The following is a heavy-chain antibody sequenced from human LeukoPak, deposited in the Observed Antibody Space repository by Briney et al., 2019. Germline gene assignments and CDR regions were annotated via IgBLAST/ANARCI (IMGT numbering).Heavy chain of an antibody. D-gene: IGHD6-13*01. Sequence: ASVKVSCKASGYTFTSYDINWVRQATGQGLEWMGWMNPNSGGTNYAQKFQGRVTMTRDTSISTAYMELSRLRSDDTAVYYCARVRDKQQLVLWGYWGQGTLVTVSS. CDR3: ARVRDKQQLVLWGY. V-gene: IGHV1-2*02. CDR2: MNPNSGGT. CDR1: GYTFTSYD. J-gene: IGHJ4*02.